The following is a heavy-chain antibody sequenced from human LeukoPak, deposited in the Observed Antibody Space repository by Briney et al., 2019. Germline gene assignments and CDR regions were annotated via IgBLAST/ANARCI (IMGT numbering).Heavy chain of an antibody. V-gene: IGHV1-69*13. CDR1: GGTFSSYA. J-gene: IGHJ4*02. CDR2: IIPIFGTA. D-gene: IGHD6-13*01. CDR3: AREGAAGTLFFDY. Sequence: ASVKVSCKASGGTFSSYAISWVRQAPGQGLEWMGGIIPIFGTANYAQKFQGRVTITADESRSTAYMELSSLRSEDTAVYYCAREGAAGTLFFDYWGQGTLVTVSS.